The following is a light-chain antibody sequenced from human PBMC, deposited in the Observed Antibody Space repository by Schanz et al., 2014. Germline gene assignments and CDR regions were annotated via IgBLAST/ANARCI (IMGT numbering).Light chain of an antibody. CDR2: DVS. Sequence: QSVLTQPRSVSGSPGQSVTISCTGTSSDVGGYNYVSWYQQHPGKAPKLMIYDVSNRPSGVSNRFSGAKSGNTASLTISGLQAEDEADYYCSSYTVTSTLVFGGGTKLTVL. CDR3: SSYTVTSTLV. J-gene: IGLJ2*01. CDR1: SSDVGGYNY. V-gene: IGLV2-14*01.